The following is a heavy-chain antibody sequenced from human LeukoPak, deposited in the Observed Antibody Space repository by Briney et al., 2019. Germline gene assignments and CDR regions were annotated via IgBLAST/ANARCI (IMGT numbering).Heavy chain of an antibody. CDR1: GYSFSSYW. CDR2: IYPGDSDT. V-gene: IGHV5-51*01. J-gene: IGHJ4*02. Sequence: GESLKISCNGSGYSFSSYWIGWVRQMPEKGLEWMGIIYPGDSDTRYSPSFQGQVTISADKSISTAYLQWNSLKASDTAMYYCASESQDGSFDYWGQGTLVTVSS. CDR3: ASESQDGSFDY.